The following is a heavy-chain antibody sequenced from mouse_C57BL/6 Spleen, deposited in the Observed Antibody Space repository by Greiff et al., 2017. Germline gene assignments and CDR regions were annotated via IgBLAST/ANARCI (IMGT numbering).Heavy chain of an antibody. D-gene: IGHD1-1*02. CDR2: INYDGSST. V-gene: IGHV5-16*01. Sequence: EVKVVESEGGLVQPGSSMKLSCTASGFTFSDYYMAWVRQVPEKGLEWVANINYDGSSTYYLDSLKSRFIISRDNAKNILYLQRSSLKSEDTATYYCARNYGYFDYWGQGTTLTVSS. CDR3: ARNYGYFDY. CDR1: GFTFSDYY. J-gene: IGHJ2*01.